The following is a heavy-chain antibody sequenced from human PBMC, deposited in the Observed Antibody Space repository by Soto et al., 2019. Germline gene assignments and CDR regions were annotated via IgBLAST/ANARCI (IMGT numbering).Heavy chain of an antibody. D-gene: IGHD3-3*01. V-gene: IGHV1-2*04. J-gene: IGHJ6*03. CDR1: GDTFTCYY. CDR2: INPNSGGT. Sequence: ASVKVSCKASGDTFTCYYMHWVRQAPGQGLEWMGWINPNSGGTNYAQKSQGWVTMTRDTSISTAYMELSRLRSDDTAVYYCARDGTLRFLEWSHYYYYMDVWGKGTTVTVSS. CDR3: ARDGTLRFLEWSHYYYYMDV.